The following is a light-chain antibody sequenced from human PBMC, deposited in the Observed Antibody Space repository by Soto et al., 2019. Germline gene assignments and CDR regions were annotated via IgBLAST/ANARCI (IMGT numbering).Light chain of an antibody. CDR2: GAS. CDR3: QQYGSSGT. V-gene: IGKV3-20*01. J-gene: IGKJ1*01. CDR1: QSVSNNY. Sequence: DIVLTQSPGTLSLSPGDRATLSCRASQSVSNNYLAWYQQKPGQAPRLLIYGASNRATGIPDRVSGSGSGTDFTLTISRLEPEDVAVYYCQQYGSSGTFGQGTKVDIK.